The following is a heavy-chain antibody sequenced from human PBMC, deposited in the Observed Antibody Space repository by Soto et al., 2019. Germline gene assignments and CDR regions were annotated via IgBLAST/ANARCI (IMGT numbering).Heavy chain of an antibody. CDR2: IKSDGSST. V-gene: IGHV3-74*03. D-gene: IGHD4-17*01. CDR1: GFTFSNNW. Sequence: EVHLVESGGGLAQPGGSLRLSCAASGFTFSNNWIHWVRQAPGKGLVWVSGIKSDGSSTTYADSVKGRFTISSDNAKDRLNLKMSSLSVEDTAVYFWARDAPFYYGGNSGFYFWVQGALVTVSS. CDR3: ARDAPFYYGGNSGFYF. J-gene: IGHJ4*02.